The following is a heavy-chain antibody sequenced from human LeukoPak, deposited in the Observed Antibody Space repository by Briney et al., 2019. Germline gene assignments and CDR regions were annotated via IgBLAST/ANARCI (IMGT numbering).Heavy chain of an antibody. J-gene: IGHJ4*02. CDR3: ARGIWSATRVDYYLDN. CDR1: GYTFSGYA. D-gene: IGHD5-24*01. CDR2: INAGNGHT. V-gene: IGHV1-3*01. Sequence: ASVKVSCTASGYTFSGYAIHWVRQAPGQRFEWMGWINAGNGHTKYSQNFQGRVTITRDSSANIVYMDVSSLTSEDTAVYYCARGIWSATRVDYYLDNWGRGTLVTVSS.